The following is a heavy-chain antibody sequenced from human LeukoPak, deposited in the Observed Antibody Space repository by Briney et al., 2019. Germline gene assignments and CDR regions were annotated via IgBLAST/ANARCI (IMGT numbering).Heavy chain of an antibody. CDR1: GFTFSSYW. CDR2: IKQDGSEK. V-gene: IGHV3-7*01. D-gene: IGHD3-22*01. CDR3: ARVSPTYYYDSSGYLYFDY. J-gene: IGHJ4*02. Sequence: GGSLRLSCAASGFTFSSYWMSWVRQAPGKGLEWVANIKQDGSEKYYVDSVEGRITISRDNAKNSLYLQMNSLRAEDTAVYYCARVSPTYYYDSSGYLYFDYWGQGTLVTVSS.